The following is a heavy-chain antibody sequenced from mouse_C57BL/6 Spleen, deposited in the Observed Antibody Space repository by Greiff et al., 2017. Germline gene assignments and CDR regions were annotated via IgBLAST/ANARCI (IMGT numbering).Heavy chain of an antibody. CDR3: TRGRTVVAPFDY. V-gene: IGHV6-3*01. CDR2: IRLKSDNYAT. Sequence: EVKVEESGGGLVQPGGSMKLSCVASGFTFSNYWMNWVRQSPEKGLEWVAQIRLKSDNYATHYAESVKGRFTISRDDSKSSVYLQMNNLRAEDTGIYYGTRGRTVVAPFDYWGQGTTLTVSS. J-gene: IGHJ2*01. CDR1: GFTFSNYW. D-gene: IGHD1-1*01.